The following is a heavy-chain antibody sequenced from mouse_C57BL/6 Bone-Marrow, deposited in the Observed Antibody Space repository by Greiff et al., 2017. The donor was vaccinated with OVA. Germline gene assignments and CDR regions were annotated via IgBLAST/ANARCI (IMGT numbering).Heavy chain of an antibody. CDR2: IDPANGDT. CDR1: GFNIKDDY. CDR3: TVTGTWFAY. V-gene: IGHV14-4*01. J-gene: IGHJ3*01. Sequence: VQLQQSGAELVRPGASVKLSCTASGFNIKDDYMHWVKQRPEQGLEWIGWIDPANGDTEYASKFQGKATITADTSSNTAYLQLSSLTSEDTAVYYCTVTGTWFAYRGQGTLVTVSA. D-gene: IGHD4-1*01.